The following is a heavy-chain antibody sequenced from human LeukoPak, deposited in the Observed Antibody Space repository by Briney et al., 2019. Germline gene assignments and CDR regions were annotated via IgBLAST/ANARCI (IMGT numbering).Heavy chain of an antibody. J-gene: IGHJ3*02. D-gene: IGHD1-26*01. CDR2: ISYDGSNK. V-gene: IGHV3-30*04. CDR3: ARGGSYLSAFDI. CDR1: GFTFNTFA. Sequence: GGSLRLSCAASGFTFNTFAMHWVRQAPGKGLEWVAIISYDGSNKVYADSVKGRFTISRDNSKNMLYLEMNSLRPEDTAVYYCARGGSYLSAFDIWGQGTMVTVSS.